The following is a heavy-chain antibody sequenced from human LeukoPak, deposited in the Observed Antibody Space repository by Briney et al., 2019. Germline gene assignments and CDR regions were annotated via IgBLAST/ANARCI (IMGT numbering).Heavy chain of an antibody. CDR3: ATPGIRDQYDFDL. V-gene: IGHV3-74*01. CDR2: INTDGSTK. Sequence: GGSLRLSCAASGFTFSSYWMHWVRQAPGKGLVWVSRINTDGSTKSYADSVKGRFTISRDNVKNTLYLEMNSLRDEDTAVYYCATPGIRDQYDFDLWGQGTLVTVSS. CDR1: GFTFSSYW. D-gene: IGHD6-13*01. J-gene: IGHJ4*02.